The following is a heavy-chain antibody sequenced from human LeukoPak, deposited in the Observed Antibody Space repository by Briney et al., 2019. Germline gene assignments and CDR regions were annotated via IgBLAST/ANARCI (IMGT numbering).Heavy chain of an antibody. J-gene: IGHJ4*02. CDR3: ARDGWYYDSSGYYRQGLFDY. CDR2: IWYDGSNK. D-gene: IGHD3-22*01. V-gene: IGHV3-33*01. CDR1: GFTFSSYG. Sequence: PGRSLRLSCAASGFTFSSYGMHGVRQAPGKGLEWVAVIWYDGSNKYYADSVKGRFTISRDNSKNTLYLQMNSLRAEDTAVYYCARDGWYYDSSGYYRQGLFDYWGQGTLVTVSS.